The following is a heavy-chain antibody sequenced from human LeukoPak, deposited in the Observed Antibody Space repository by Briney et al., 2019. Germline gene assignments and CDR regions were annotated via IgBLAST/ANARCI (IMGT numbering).Heavy chain of an antibody. J-gene: IGHJ5*02. Sequence: SVKVSCKASGGTFSSYAISWVRQAPGQGIEWMGRIIPIFGIANYAQKFQGRVTITADKSTSTAYMELSSLRSEDTAVYYCARDRYCSSTSCQLNGWFDPWGQGTLVTVSS. CDR2: IIPIFGIA. CDR3: ARDRYCSSTSCQLNGWFDP. D-gene: IGHD2-2*01. CDR1: GGTFSSYA. V-gene: IGHV1-69*04.